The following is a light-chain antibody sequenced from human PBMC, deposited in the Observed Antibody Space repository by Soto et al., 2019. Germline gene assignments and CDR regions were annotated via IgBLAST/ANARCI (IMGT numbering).Light chain of an antibody. V-gene: IGKV3-15*01. CDR2: GAS. J-gene: IGKJ1*01. CDR3: QQYNNWPPDRT. CDR1: QSVSSN. Sequence: EIVMTQSQATLSVSPGERATLSCRASQSVSSNLAWYQQKPGQAPRLLIYGASTRATGIPARFSGSGSGTEFTLNISSLQSEDFAIYFFQQYNNWPPDRTFGQGTKVEIK.